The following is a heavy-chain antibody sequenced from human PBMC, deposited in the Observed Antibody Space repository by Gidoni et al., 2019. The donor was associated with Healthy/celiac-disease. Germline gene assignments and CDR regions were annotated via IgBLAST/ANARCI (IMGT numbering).Heavy chain of an antibody. CDR1: GGTFSSSA. V-gene: IGHV1-69*01. Sequence: QVQLVQAGAEVRKPGYSVKVSCKAAGGTFSSSAISWARQAPGQGLAWMGGIIPIFGTANYAQKFQGRVTITADESTSTAYMELSSLRSEDTAVYYCARSRKALRCSGGSCYFYFDYWGQGTLVTVSS. J-gene: IGHJ4*02. CDR3: ARSRKALRCSGGSCYFYFDY. CDR2: IIPIFGTA. D-gene: IGHD2-15*01.